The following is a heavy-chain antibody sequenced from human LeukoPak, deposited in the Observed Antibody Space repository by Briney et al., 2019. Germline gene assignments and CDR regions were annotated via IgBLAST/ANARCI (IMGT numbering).Heavy chain of an antibody. V-gene: IGHV3-23*01. Sequence: PGGSLGLSCAASGFTFSTYAMSWVRQAPGKGLEWVSAISGSGGSTYYADSVKGRFTISRDNSKNTLYLQMNSLRAEDTAVYYCAISRPLVVPAAIKGQKGVDYWGQGTLVTVSS. D-gene: IGHD2-2*02. CDR3: AISRPLVVPAAIKGQKGVDY. CDR2: ISGSGGST. CDR1: GFTFSTYA. J-gene: IGHJ4*02.